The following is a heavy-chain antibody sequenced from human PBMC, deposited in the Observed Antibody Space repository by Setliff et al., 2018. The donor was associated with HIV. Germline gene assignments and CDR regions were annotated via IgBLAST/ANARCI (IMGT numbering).Heavy chain of an antibody. D-gene: IGHD1-1*01. CDR1: GFTFSTYA. CDR2: ITGRGHYT. CDR3: AKPTSGMYPRSCDR. V-gene: IGHV3-23*01. Sequence: GGSLRLSCAASGFTFSTYAMSWVRQAPGKGLEWVSLITGRGHYTFYTDSVRGRFAITRDNSKNTVYLQMNSLRAEDTAVYYCAKPTSGMYPRSCDRWGQGTMVTVSS. J-gene: IGHJ3*01.